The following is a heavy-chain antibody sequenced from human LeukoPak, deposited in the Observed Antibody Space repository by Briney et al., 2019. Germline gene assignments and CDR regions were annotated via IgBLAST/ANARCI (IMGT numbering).Heavy chain of an antibody. Sequence: GGSLRLSCAASGFTVSSNYMSWVRQAPGKGLEWVAIIKQDGTEKYYVDSVKGRFTISRDNDKDSLYLQMNSLRAEDTAVYYCAKSPRIPDYRGQGTLVTVSS. D-gene: IGHD2/OR15-2a*01. V-gene: IGHV3-7*03. CDR3: AKSPRIPDY. J-gene: IGHJ4*02. CDR1: GFTVSSNY. CDR2: IKQDGTEK.